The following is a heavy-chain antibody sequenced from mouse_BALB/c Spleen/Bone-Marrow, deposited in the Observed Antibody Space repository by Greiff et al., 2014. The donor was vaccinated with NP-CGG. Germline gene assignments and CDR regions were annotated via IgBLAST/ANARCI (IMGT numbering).Heavy chain of an antibody. Sequence: QLQLQQSGAELVKPGASVKLSCKASGYTFNSYYMYWVKQRPGQGLEWIGEINPSNGGINFNEKFKSKATLTVDKSSSTAYMQLSSLTTEDSAVYYCAREGAYWGQGTLVTVSA. V-gene: IGHV1S81*02. CDR3: AREGAY. CDR2: INPSNGGI. J-gene: IGHJ3*01. CDR1: GYTFNSYY.